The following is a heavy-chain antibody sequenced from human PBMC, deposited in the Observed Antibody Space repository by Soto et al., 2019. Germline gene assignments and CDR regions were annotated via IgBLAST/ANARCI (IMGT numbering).Heavy chain of an antibody. CDR3: ARTLWSGYYRLDWFDP. Sequence: PSETLSLTCTVSGGSISSGGYYWSWIRQHPGKGLEWIGYIYYSGSTYYNPSLKSRVTISVDTSKNQFSLKLSSVTAADTAVYYCARTLWSGYYRLDWFDPWGQGTLVTVS. CDR2: IYYSGST. D-gene: IGHD3-3*01. V-gene: IGHV4-31*03. CDR1: GGSISSGGYY. J-gene: IGHJ5*02.